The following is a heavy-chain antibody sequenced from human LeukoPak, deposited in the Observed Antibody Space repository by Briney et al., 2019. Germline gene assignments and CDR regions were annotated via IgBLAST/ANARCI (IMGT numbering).Heavy chain of an antibody. D-gene: IGHD3-10*01. Sequence: PVASVKVSCKASGGTFSSYAISWVRQAPGQGLEWMGRIILIFGITTYAQKFQGRATITADKSTSTAYMELSSLRSEDTAVYYCARDPSRNYYGPPYWGQGTLVTVSS. V-gene: IGHV1-69*04. CDR3: ARDPSRNYYGPPY. CDR1: GGTFSSYA. CDR2: IILIFGIT. J-gene: IGHJ4*02.